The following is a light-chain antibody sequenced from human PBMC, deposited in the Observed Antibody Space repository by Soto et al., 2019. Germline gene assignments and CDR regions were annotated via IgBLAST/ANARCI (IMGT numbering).Light chain of an antibody. CDR2: AAS. J-gene: IGKJ1*01. CDR3: LQHNSYPPWA. V-gene: IGKV1-17*01. Sequence: DIQMTQSPSSLTAAVGDRVTITCRASHSIRNDLGWYQQKPGKAPKRLIYAASSLQSGVPSRFSGSGSGTEFTLTISSLLPEDFATYYCLQHNSYPPWAFGQGTKVEIK. CDR1: HSIRND.